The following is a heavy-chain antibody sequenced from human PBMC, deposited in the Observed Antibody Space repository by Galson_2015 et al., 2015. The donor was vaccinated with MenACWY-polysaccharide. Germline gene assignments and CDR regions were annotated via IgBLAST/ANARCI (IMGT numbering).Heavy chain of an antibody. Sequence: SLRLSCAASGFTFGDYYMNWIRQAPGKGLEWLSFISGSGSTINYAGSVEGRFTISRDNAKSSVYLQMNSLRVEDTAVYYCAGDSASSWPDYSVFRRQGILSAVAS. D-gene: IGHD6-13*01. V-gene: IGHV3-11*01. J-gene: IGHJ4*02. CDR2: ISGSGSTI. CDR1: GFTFGDYY. CDR3: AGDSASSWPDYSVF.